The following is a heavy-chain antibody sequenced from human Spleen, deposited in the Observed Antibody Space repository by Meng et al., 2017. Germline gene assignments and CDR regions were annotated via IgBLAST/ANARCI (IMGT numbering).Heavy chain of an antibody. CDR2: ISDSGVST. D-gene: IGHD3-22*01. J-gene: IGHJ3*02. Sequence: EVQRLESGGGLVQLGGVLRLPCVASRVTLRICVMSWVRQAPGKGLEWVSRISDSGVSTYYADSVKGRFTISRDDSENTLYLQMNNLRVEDTAVYYCARDGPNYDIDIWGQGTMVTVSS. CDR1: RVTLRICV. V-gene: IGHV3-23*01. CDR3: ARDGPNYDIDI.